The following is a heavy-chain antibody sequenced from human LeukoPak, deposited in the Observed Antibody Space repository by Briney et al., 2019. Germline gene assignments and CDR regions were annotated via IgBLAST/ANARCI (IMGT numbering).Heavy chain of an antibody. CDR3: ATPPINVDTIMLKSSTIDDY. CDR1: GYTFTGYY. CDR2: INPKSGGT. D-gene: IGHD5-18*01. J-gene: IGHJ4*02. V-gene: IGHV1-2*06. Sequence: ASVKVSCKASGYTFTGYYIHWVRQAPGQGLEWMGRINPKSGGTNYAQKFQGRVTMTRDTSITTAYMELTRLRSDDTAVCYCATPPINVDTIMLKSSTIDDYWGQGTLVTVSS.